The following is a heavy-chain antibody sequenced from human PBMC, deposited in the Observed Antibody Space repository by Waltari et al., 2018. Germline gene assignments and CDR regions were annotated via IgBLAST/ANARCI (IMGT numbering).Heavy chain of an antibody. V-gene: IGHV1-24*01. CDR3: AAGTDGSGSRPFDY. D-gene: IGHD3-10*01. Sequence: QVQLVQSGAEVKKPGASVKVSCKVSGYTLTELSMHWVRQAPGKGLEWMGGFDPEDGETIYEQKFQGRVTMTEDTATDTAYMELSSLRSEDTAVYYCAAGTDGSGSRPFDYWGQGTLVTVSS. CDR1: GYTLTELS. J-gene: IGHJ4*02. CDR2: FDPEDGET.